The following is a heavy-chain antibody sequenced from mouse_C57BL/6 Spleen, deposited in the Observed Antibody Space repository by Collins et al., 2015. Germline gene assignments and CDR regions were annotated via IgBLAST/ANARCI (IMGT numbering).Heavy chain of an antibody. D-gene: IGHD1-1*01. CDR3: ARSNYGSRGYFDV. CDR2: INPNNGGT. CDR1: GYTFTDYY. J-gene: IGHJ1*03. V-gene: IGHV1-26*01. Sequence: EVQLQQSGPELVKPGASVKISCKASGYTFTDYYMNWVKQSHGKSLEWIGDINPNNGGTSYNQKFKGKATLTVDKSSSTAYMELRSLTSEDSAVYYCARSNYGSRGYFDVWGTGTTVTVSS.